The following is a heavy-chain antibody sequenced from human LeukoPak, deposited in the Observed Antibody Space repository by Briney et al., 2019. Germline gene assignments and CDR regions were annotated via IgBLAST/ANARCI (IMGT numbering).Heavy chain of an antibody. CDR3: ARSSGVSYYYGSGSSDFDY. J-gene: IGHJ4*02. D-gene: IGHD3-10*01. CDR1: GYTFTSYD. Sequence: ASVKVSCKASGYTFTSYDINWVRQATGQGLEWMGWMNPNSGNTGYAQKFQGRVTMTRNTSISTAYMELSSLRSEDTAVYYCARSSGVSYYYGSGSSDFDYWGQGTLVTVSS. V-gene: IGHV1-8*01. CDR2: MNPNSGNT.